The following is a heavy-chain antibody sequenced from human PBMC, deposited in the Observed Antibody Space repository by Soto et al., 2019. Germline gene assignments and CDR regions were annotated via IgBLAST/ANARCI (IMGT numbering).Heavy chain of an antibody. J-gene: IGHJ4*02. CDR2: IQYCGTT. Sequence: QLQLQESGPGLVKASETLSLNCTVSGGSITRNNHFWGWIRQSPGKGLEWIGSIQYCGTTNYNPSLKRRVIMSAETSKNQFSLMMNSVTAADTAVYYCAILGISGWYQGSYFDYWGQGTMVTVSS. V-gene: IGHV4-39*01. D-gene: IGHD6-19*01. CDR1: GGSITRNNHF. CDR3: AILGISGWYQGSYFDY.